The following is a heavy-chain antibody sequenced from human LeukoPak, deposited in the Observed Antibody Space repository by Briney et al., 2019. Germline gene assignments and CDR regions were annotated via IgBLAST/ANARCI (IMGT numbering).Heavy chain of an antibody. V-gene: IGHV4-31*03. Sequence: PSQTLSLTCTVSGGSISSGGYYWSWIRQHPGKGLEWIGYIYYSGSTNYNPSLKSRVTISVDTSKNQFSLKLSSVTAADTAVYYCARQQITAAAGALDAFDIWGQGTMVTVSS. J-gene: IGHJ3*02. CDR3: ARQQITAAAGALDAFDI. D-gene: IGHD6-13*01. CDR1: GGSISSGGYY. CDR2: IYYSGST.